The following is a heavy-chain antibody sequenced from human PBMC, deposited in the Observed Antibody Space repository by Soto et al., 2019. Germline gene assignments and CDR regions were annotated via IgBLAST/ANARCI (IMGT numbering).Heavy chain of an antibody. Sequence: SLRLSCAASGFTFSTYAMSWVRQAPGKGLEWVSGISGSAYYADAVKGRFTISRDNSKNTLYLQMNSLRAEDTAMYYCAKDKGYSSGDGFDIWGQGTMVTVSS. J-gene: IGHJ3*02. V-gene: IGHV3-23*01. CDR3: AKDKGYSSGDGFDI. D-gene: IGHD5-18*01. CDR2: ISGSA. CDR1: GFTFSTYA.